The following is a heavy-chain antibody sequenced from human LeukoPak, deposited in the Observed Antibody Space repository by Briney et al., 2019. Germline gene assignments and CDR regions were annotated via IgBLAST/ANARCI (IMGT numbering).Heavy chain of an antibody. CDR2: ISSRGTIT. Sequence: PGGSLRLSCAASGFTFSDYYMSWIRQAPGKGLEWVSHISSRGTITYYADSVKGRFTISRDNAKNSLCLQMNSLRAEDTAVYYCARTAYYYDSSGYDDAFDIWGQGTMVTVSS. J-gene: IGHJ3*02. CDR1: GFTFSDYY. CDR3: ARTAYYYDSSGYDDAFDI. D-gene: IGHD3-22*01. V-gene: IGHV3-11*01.